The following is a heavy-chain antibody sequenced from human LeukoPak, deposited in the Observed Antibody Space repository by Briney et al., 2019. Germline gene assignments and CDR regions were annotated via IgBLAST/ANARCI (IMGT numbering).Heavy chain of an antibody. Sequence: SETLSLTCAVSGGSISTGSFYWSWIRQSAGKGLQWIGRIYTSGSTNYNPSLKSRVTISVDTSKNQFSLKLSSVTAADTALYYCARDCSSGRCYGDDAFDIWGQGTMVTVSS. D-gene: IGHD2-2*01. CDR2: IYTSGST. J-gene: IGHJ3*02. V-gene: IGHV4-61*02. CDR3: ARDCSSGRCYGDDAFDI. CDR1: GGSISTGSFY.